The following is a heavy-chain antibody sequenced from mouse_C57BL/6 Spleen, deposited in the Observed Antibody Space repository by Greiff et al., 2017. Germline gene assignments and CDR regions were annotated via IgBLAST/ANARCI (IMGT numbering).Heavy chain of an antibody. Sequence: VQLQQSGAELVRPGASVKLSCTASGFNIKDDYMHWVKQRPEQGLAWIGWIDPENGDTEYASKFQGKAPITADTSSNTAYLQLSSLTSEDTAVYYSTTQGYGSSYDAMDYWGQGTSVTVSS. CDR2: IDPENGDT. V-gene: IGHV14-4*01. CDR3: TTQGYGSSYDAMDY. J-gene: IGHJ4*01. D-gene: IGHD1-1*01. CDR1: GFNIKDDY.